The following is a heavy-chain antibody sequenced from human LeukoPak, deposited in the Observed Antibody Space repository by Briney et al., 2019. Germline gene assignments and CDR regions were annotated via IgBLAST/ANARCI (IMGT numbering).Heavy chain of an antibody. V-gene: IGHV3-48*03. Sequence: PGGSLRLSCAASGFTFSSYEMNWVRQAPGKGLEWVSYISSSGSTIYYADSVKGRFTISRDNAKNSLYLQMNSLRAEDTAVYYCARDWLGGIAVAGSPNWFDPWGQGTLVTVSS. J-gene: IGHJ5*02. CDR1: GFTFSSYE. CDR3: ARDWLGGIAVAGSPNWFDP. CDR2: ISSSGSTI. D-gene: IGHD6-19*01.